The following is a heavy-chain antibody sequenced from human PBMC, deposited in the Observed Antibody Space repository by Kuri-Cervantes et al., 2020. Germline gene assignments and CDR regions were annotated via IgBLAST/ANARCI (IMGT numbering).Heavy chain of an antibody. V-gene: IGHV5-51*01. CDR3: TRVKTTVTTIGAFDI. J-gene: IGHJ3*02. CDR1: GCSFTSYW. D-gene: IGHD4-17*01. CDR2: IYPGDSDT. Sequence: GESLKISCKGSGCSFTSYWIGWVRQMPGKGLEWMGIIYPGDSDTRYSPSFQGQVTISADKSISTAYLQWSSLKASDTAIYYCTRVKTTVTTIGAFDIWGQGTMVTVSS.